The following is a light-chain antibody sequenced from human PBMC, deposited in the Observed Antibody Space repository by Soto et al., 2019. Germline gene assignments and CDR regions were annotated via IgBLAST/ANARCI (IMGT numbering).Light chain of an antibody. CDR3: QQRSNWPT. CDR1: QSVSSY. V-gene: IGKV3-11*01. CDR2: DAS. Sequence: EIVLTQSPATLSLSPGERATLSCRASQSVSSYLAWYQQKPGQAPRLLIYDASTRATGIPARFSGSGSGTDFTLTITSLEPEDFAVYYCQQRSNWPTFGQGTRLEN. J-gene: IGKJ5*01.